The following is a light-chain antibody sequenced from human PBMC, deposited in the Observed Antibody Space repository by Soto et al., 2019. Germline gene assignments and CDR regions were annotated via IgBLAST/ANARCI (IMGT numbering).Light chain of an antibody. J-gene: IGLJ1*01. Sequence: QSVLTQPASVSGSPGQSITISCTGISSDVGGYNYVSWYQQHPGKAPKLMIYDVSYRPSGVSDRFSGSKSGNTASLTISGLQSKDEADYYCDSYTSGSSYVFGTGTKLTVL. CDR2: DVS. V-gene: IGLV2-14*01. CDR3: DSYTSGSSYV. CDR1: SSDVGGYNY.